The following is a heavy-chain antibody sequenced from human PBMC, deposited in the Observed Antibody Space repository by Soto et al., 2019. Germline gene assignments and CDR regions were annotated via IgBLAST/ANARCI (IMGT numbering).Heavy chain of an antibody. CDR3: AKVFRGYSGYVDS. CDR2: ISAAGVST. J-gene: IGHJ4*02. V-gene: IGHV3-23*01. D-gene: IGHD5-12*01. CDR1: GFTFTNFA. Sequence: ESGGGLVQPGESLRLSCTTSGFTFTNFAMTWVRQAPGKGLEWVSSISAAGVSTYYADSVKSRVTVSRDNSRNMLHLQLNSLRVEDTATYYCAKVFRGYSGYVDSWGQGTLVTVSS.